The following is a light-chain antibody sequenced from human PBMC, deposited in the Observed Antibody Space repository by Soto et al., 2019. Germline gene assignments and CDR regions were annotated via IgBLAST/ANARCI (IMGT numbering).Light chain of an antibody. CDR1: QSSSSN. CDR3: QQYGSSRWT. Sequence: IVMTQSPATLSVSPGERATLSCTASQSSSSNLAWYQQKSGQAPRLLIYGASTRATGIPARLSGSGSGTDFTLTISRLEPEDFAVYYCQQYGSSRWTFGPGTKVDIK. CDR2: GAS. V-gene: IGKV3-15*01. J-gene: IGKJ1*01.